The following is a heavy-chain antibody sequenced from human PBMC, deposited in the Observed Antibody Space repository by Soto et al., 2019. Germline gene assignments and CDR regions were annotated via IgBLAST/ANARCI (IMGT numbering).Heavy chain of an antibody. CDR3: ATLLGFSSGVSWYSHVADY. CDR1: GYTFSSRA. J-gene: IGHJ4*02. Sequence: EVHLWESGGDLVQPGGSLRVSCVGSGYTFSSRAMRWVRQAPGTGLEWVSGIDGGGTTDYADSVKGRFTISRDNSQDTLYLPMNSLRAEDTSVYYCATLLGFSSGVSWYSHVADYWGQGTLVTVSS. V-gene: IGHV3-23*01. D-gene: IGHD2-8*02. CDR2: IDGGGTT.